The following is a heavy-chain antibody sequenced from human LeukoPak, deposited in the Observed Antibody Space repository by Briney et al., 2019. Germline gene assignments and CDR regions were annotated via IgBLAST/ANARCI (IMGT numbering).Heavy chain of an antibody. Sequence: PGGSLRLSCATSGFTFGDFHMNWLRQAPGKGLEPVSYIRSGGSATYYADSVVGRFGISRDDAQNFLYLQMDSLRGGDTAAYYCARNPHAGIFDTWGQGTLVTVSS. CDR3: ARNPHAGIFDT. CDR1: GFTFGDFH. J-gene: IGHJ5*01. V-gene: IGHV3-48*01. CDR2: IRSGGSAT. D-gene: IGHD3-3*01.